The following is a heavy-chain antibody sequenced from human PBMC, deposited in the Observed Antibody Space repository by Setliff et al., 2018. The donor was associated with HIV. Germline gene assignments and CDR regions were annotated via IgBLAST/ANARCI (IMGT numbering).Heavy chain of an antibody. V-gene: IGHV4-38-2*02. CDR3: ARIGSGWSVGWFDP. Sequence: SETLSLTCTVSGSYISSNYYWAWIRQAPGKGLEWIGCIDASANTYYIPSLKSRATISIDTSKNQLSLKLRSVTAADTAVYYCARIGSGWSVGWFDPWGQGTLVTVSS. CDR1: GSYISSNYY. CDR2: IDASANT. J-gene: IGHJ5*02. D-gene: IGHD6-13*01.